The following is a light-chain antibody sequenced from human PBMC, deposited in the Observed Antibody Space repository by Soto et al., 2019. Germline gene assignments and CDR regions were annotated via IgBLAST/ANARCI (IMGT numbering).Light chain of an antibody. CDR3: SSYTSSSTLGYV. J-gene: IGLJ1*01. CDR2: DVS. V-gene: IGLV2-14*01. CDR1: SSDVGGYNY. Sequence: QSVLPQPASVSGSPGQSITISCTGTSSDVGGYNYVSWYQQHPGKAPKLMIYDVSNRPSGVSNRFSGSKSGNTASLTISGLRAEDEADYYCSSYTSSSTLGYVFGTGTKVTVL.